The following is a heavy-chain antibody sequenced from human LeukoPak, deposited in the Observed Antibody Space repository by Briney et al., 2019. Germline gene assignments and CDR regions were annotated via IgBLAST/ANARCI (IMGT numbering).Heavy chain of an antibody. D-gene: IGHD3-22*01. J-gene: IGHJ4*02. CDR2: ISSSGSTI. CDR1: GFTFSSYS. V-gene: IGHV3-48*04. CDR3: ARSPYYYDSSGYYLYYFDY. Sequence: GGSLRLSCAASGFTFSSYSMNWVRQAPGKGLEWVSYISSSGSTIYYADSVKGRFTISRDNAKNSLYLQMNSLRAEDTAVYYCARSPYYYDSSGYYLYYFDYWGQGTLVTVSS.